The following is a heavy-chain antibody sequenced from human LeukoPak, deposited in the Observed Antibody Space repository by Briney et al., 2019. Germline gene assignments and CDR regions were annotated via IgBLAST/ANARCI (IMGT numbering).Heavy chain of an antibody. CDR1: GYTFTSYD. Sequence: GASVKVSCKASGYTFTSYDINWVRQATGQGLEWMGWMNPNSGNTGYAQKFQGRVTITRNTSISTAYMELSSLRSEDTAVYYCARGPPYPKRGGNWFDPWGQGTLVTVSS. V-gene: IGHV1-8*03. J-gene: IGHJ5*02. CDR3: ARGPPYPKRGGNWFDP. D-gene: IGHD1-26*01. CDR2: MNPNSGNT.